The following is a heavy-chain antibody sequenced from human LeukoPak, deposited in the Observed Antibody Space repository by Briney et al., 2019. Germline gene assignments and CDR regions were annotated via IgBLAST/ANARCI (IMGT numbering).Heavy chain of an antibody. Sequence: PGGSLRLSCEGSAFIFSGHWMNWVRQTPGKGLEWVASIKEDGSERQYVDSVKGRFSISRDNAKNTLYLEMNSLRAEDTAVCYCSRDLRGRDDYWGQGTLVSVSS. V-gene: IGHV3-7*01. J-gene: IGHJ4*02. D-gene: IGHD5-24*01. CDR2: IKEDGSER. CDR1: AFIFSGHW. CDR3: SRDLRGRDDY.